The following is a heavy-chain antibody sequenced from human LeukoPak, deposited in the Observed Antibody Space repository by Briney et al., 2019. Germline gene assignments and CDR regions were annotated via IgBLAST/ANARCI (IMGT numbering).Heavy chain of an antibody. Sequence: GGSLRLSCAASGFTVSSNYMNWVRQAPGKGLEWVSVLYSAGNTFYADSVKGRFTISRDNSKNTLYLQMNSLRPEDTAVYYYARAREYLAIDYWGQGTLVTVSS. D-gene: IGHD2/OR15-2a*01. V-gene: IGHV3-66*02. CDR1: GFTVSSNY. CDR3: ARAREYLAIDY. J-gene: IGHJ4*02. CDR2: LYSAGNT.